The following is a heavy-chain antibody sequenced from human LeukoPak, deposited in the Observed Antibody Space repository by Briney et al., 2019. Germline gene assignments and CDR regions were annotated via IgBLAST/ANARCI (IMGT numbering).Heavy chain of an antibody. CDR3: GRASQLIG. D-gene: IGHD2-2*01. Sequence: PGGSLRLSCAASRFTFSSYWMSWVRQAPGKGLEWVAYIKQDGSEKHYVDSVKGRFTISRDNAKNSLFLQMNSRGAEDTAVYYCGRASQLIGWGQGTLDTVST. V-gene: IGHV3-7*01. J-gene: IGHJ4*02. CDR1: RFTFSSYW. CDR2: IKQDGSEK.